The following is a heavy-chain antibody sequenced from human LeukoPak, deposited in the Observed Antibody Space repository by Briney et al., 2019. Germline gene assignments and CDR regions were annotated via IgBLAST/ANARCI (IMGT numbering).Heavy chain of an antibody. CDR1: EYILTDYY. D-gene: IGHD2-15*01. Sequence: ASVKVSCKASEYILTDYYLHWVRQAPGQGLEWMGWINTKSGATTFAQKFQGRVTMTSDTSTSTVYMELSSLRSEDTTVYYCARGEGYCSGGSCYRNWFDPWGQGTLVTVSS. CDR2: INTKSGAT. CDR3: ARGEGYCSGGSCYRNWFDP. V-gene: IGHV1-2*02. J-gene: IGHJ5*02.